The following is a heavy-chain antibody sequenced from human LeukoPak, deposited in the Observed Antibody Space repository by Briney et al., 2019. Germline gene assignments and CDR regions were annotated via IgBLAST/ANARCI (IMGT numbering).Heavy chain of an antibody. V-gene: IGHV4-34*01. D-gene: IGHD2-15*01. J-gene: IGHJ4*02. CDR2: INHSGST. Sequence: SEALSLTCAVYGGSFSGYYWSWIRQPPGKGLEWIGEINHSGSTNYNPSLKSRVTISVDTSKNQFSLKLSSVTAADTAVYYCARGPSHCSGGSCYGTSIDCWGQGTLVTVSS. CDR3: ARGPSHCSGGSCYGTSIDC. CDR1: GGSFSGYY.